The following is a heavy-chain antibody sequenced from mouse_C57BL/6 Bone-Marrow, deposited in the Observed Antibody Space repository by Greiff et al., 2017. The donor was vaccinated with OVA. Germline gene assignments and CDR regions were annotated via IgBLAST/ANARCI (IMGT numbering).Heavy chain of an antibody. V-gene: IGHV1-81*01. D-gene: IGHD1-1*01. CDR1: GYTFTSYG. Sequence: QVQLQQSGAELARPGASVKLSCKASGYTFTSYGISWVKQRTGQGLEWIGEIYPRSGNTYYNEKFKGKATLTADKSSSTAYMELRSLTSEDSAVYFCARRDYYGSSHFDYWGQGTTLTVSS. CDR3: ARRDYYGSSHFDY. CDR2: IYPRSGNT. J-gene: IGHJ2*01.